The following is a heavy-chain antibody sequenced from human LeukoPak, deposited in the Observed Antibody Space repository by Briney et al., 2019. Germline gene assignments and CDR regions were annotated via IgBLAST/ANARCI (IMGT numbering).Heavy chain of an antibody. D-gene: IGHD5-12*01. CDR1: GYSFTSYW. J-gene: IGHJ3*02. V-gene: IGHV5-10-1*01. CDR2: IDPSDSYT. Sequence: KPGESLRISCKGSGYSFTSYWISWVRQMPGKGLEWMGRIDPSDSYTNYSPSFQGHVTISADKSISTAYLQWSSLKASDTAMYYCARHSSRYSGYDLNDAFDIWGQGTTVTVSS. CDR3: ARHSSRYSGYDLNDAFDI.